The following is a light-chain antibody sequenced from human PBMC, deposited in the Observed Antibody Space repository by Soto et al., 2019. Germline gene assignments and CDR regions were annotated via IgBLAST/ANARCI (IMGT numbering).Light chain of an antibody. CDR3: QQYDSSPWT. V-gene: IGKV3-20*01. CDR1: QSVSSN. CDR2: GTS. J-gene: IGKJ1*01. Sequence: ETVMTQSPGTLSVSPGERATLSCRASQSVSSNLAWYQQKPGQAPRLLIYGTSGRATGIPDRFSGSGSGTDVTLTISRLETEDFAVYYCQQYDSSPWTCGQGTKVDI.